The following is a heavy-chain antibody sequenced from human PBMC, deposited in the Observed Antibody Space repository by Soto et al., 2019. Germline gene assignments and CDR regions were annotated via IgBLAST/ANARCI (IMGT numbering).Heavy chain of an antibody. V-gene: IGHV4-30-2*01. CDR3: ARSREFDY. CDR1: GGSLSGGTYS. J-gene: IGHJ4*02. CDR2: IFPSGTT. Sequence: PSETLSLTCGVSGGSLSGGTYSWNWIRQPPGKGLEWIGYIFPSGTTYYNPSLNRRVTISIDVSKNQFSLSLRSLTAADTAVYYCARSREFDYWSQGTLVTVSS.